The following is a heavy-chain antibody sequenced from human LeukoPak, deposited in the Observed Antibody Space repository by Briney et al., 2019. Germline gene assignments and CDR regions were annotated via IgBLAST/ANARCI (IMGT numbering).Heavy chain of an antibody. V-gene: IGHV3-21*01. D-gene: IGHD1-26*01. CDR2: ISSSSTYI. CDR3: AGGLGATVF. J-gene: IGHJ3*01. CDR1: GFTFSRYS. Sequence: GGSLRLSCAASGFTFSRYSMNWVRQAPGKGLEWVSSISSSSTYIYYADSLKGRFTISRDNAKNSLYLQMNSLRAEDTAVYYCAGGLGATVFWGQGTVVTVSS.